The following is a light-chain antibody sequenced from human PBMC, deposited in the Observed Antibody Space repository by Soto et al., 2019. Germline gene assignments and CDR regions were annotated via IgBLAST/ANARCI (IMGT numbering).Light chain of an antibody. V-gene: IGKV3-20*01. CDR3: QQYVSSPWT. J-gene: IGKJ1*01. Sequence: ETVLTQSPGTLSLSPGERATLSCRASQSVSSNYLAWYQHIPGQAPRLLIYGASTRATGIPDRFSGSGSGTDFTLTISRLEPEDFAVYYCQQYVSSPWTFGQGTKVEIK. CDR1: QSVSSNY. CDR2: GAS.